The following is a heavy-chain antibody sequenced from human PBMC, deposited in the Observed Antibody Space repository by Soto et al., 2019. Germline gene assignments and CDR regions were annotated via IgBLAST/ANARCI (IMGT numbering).Heavy chain of an antibody. CDR3: AVIAACTSPIPWFDY. CDR1: GFNFDDYA. V-gene: IGHV3-9*01. Sequence: EVQLVESGGGLVKPGRSLRLSCAASGFNFDDYAMHWVRQAPGEGLEWVSGISWNSGSIGYADSVKGRVTIARDNAKKSLYLQMNSLRAEDTALYYCAVIAACTSPIPWFDYWGQGTLVTVSS. J-gene: IGHJ4*02. D-gene: IGHD6-6*01. CDR2: ISWNSGSI.